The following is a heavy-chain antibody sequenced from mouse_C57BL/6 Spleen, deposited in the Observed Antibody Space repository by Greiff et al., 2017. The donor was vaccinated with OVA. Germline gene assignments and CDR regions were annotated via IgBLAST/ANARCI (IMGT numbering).Heavy chain of an antibody. D-gene: IGHD1-1*01. CDR2: IYPGDGDT. CDR1: GYAFSSSW. J-gene: IGHJ4*01. V-gene: IGHV1-82*01. CDR3: ARSNYYDSSYCAMDY. Sequence: QVQLQQSGPELVKPGASVKISCKASGYAFSSSWMNWVKQRPGKGLEWIGRIYPGDGDTNYNGKFKGQATLTADKSSSTAYMQRSSLTSEDSAVYFYARSNYYDSSYCAMDYWGQGTSVTVSS.